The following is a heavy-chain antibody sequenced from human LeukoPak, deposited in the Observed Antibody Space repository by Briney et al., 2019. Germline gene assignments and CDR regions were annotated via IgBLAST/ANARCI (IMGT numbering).Heavy chain of an antibody. Sequence: KPSETLSLTCTVSGGSISSSSYYWGWIRQPPGKGLEWIGSIYYSGSTYYNPSLKSRVTISVDTSKNQFSLKLSSVTAADTAVYYCARVPYGDYRFDYWGQGTLVTVSS. CDR3: ARVPYGDYRFDY. CDR1: GGSISSSSYY. CDR2: IYYSGST. J-gene: IGHJ4*02. V-gene: IGHV4-39*07. D-gene: IGHD4-17*01.